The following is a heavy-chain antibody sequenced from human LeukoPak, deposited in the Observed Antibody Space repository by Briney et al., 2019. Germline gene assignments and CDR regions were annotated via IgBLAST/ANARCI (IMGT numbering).Heavy chain of an antibody. D-gene: IGHD3-16*01. J-gene: IGHJ4*02. V-gene: IGHV3-23*01. CDR2: ISGDGLRT. CDR1: GFSFTTYA. CDR3: TLHYDYVWETYSYDY. Sequence: PGGSLRLSCAASGFSFTTYAMSWVRQAPGKGLEWVSVISGDGLRTYYADSVKGRFTISRDNSKNTLFPQMNSLRAEDTAIYYCTLHYDYVWETYSYDYWGQGTLVTVSS.